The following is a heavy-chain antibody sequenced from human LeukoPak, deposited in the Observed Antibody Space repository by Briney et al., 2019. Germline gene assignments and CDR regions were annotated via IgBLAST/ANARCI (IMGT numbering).Heavy chain of an antibody. Sequence: SQTLSLTCTVSGGSVSSGSYSWTWIRQPPGKGLEWLGYISSTGSTDYNLSLKRRVTISVDTSKNQFSLQLSSVNAADTAVYFCGRERLEVRGVQQYYGMDVWGKGTTVTVSS. CDR3: GRERLEVRGVQQYYGMDV. CDR1: GGSVSSGSYS. V-gene: IGHV4-61*01. J-gene: IGHJ6*04. CDR2: ISSTGST. D-gene: IGHD3-10*01.